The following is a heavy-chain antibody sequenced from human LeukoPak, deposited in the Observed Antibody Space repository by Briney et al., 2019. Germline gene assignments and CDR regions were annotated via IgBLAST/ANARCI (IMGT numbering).Heavy chain of an antibody. CDR3: ARHGDPMTTVTYVGY. CDR2: ISHSGST. CDR1: GGSFSGYY. D-gene: IGHD4-17*01. V-gene: IGHV4-34*01. J-gene: IGHJ4*02. Sequence: SETLSLTCAVYGGSFSGYYWSWIRQPPGKGLEWIAEISHSGSTNYNPSLKSRVTISVDTSKNQFSLKLSSVTAADTAVYYCARHGDPMTTVTYVGYWGQGTLVTVSS.